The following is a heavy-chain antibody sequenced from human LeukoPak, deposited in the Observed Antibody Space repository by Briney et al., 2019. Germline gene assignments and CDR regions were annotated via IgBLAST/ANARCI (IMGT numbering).Heavy chain of an antibody. CDR1: GFTFSSYW. Sequence: PGGSLRLSCAASGFTFSSYWMSWVRQAPGKGLEWVANIKQDGSEKYYVDSVKGRFTISRDNAKNSLYLQMNSLRAGDTALYYCVRDADGGNSWFDTWGQGTLVTVSS. CDR3: VRDADGGNSWFDT. D-gene: IGHD4-23*01. V-gene: IGHV3-7*03. J-gene: IGHJ5*02. CDR2: IKQDGSEK.